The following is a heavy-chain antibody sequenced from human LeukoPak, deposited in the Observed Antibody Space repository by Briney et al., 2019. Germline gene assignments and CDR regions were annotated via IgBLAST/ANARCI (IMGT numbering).Heavy chain of an antibody. CDR2: ISSSGSTI. CDR3: ARDSIVVVVEPYGMDV. CDR1: GFTFSDYY. V-gene: IGHV3-11*01. J-gene: IGHJ6*02. D-gene: IGHD2-15*01. Sequence: GGSLRLSCAASGFTFSDYYMSWIRQAPGKGLEWVSYISSSGSTIYYADSVKGRFTISRDNAKNSLYLQMNSLRAEDTAVYYCARDSIVVVVEPYGMDVWGQGTTVTVSS.